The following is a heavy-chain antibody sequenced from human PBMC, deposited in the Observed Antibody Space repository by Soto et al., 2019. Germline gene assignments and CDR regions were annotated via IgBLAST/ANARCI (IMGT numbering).Heavy chain of an antibody. V-gene: IGHV4-31*03. Sequence: PSETLSLTCRVADGSISSSGHYWSWISQHPGKGLEWIGYIYYSGSTYYNPSLKSRVSVSVDTSKNQFSLRLSSVTAADTAVYYCARASGSGNYCFDYWGQGTLVTVSS. CDR3: ARASGSGNYCFDY. J-gene: IGHJ4*02. D-gene: IGHD3-10*01. CDR2: IYYSGST. CDR1: DGSISSSGHY.